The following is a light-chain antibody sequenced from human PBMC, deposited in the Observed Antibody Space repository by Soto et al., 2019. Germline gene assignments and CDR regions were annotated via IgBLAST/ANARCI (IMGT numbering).Light chain of an antibody. CDR2: GAS. CDR1: RGISSN. CDR3: QQYGSSGT. V-gene: IGKV3-20*01. J-gene: IGKJ1*01. Sequence: IVMTQSPATLSVSPGERATLSCRASRGISSNLAWYQQKPGQAPRLLIYGASNRATGIPDRFSGSGSGTDFTLTISSLEPEDFAVYYCQQYGSSGTFGQGTKVENK.